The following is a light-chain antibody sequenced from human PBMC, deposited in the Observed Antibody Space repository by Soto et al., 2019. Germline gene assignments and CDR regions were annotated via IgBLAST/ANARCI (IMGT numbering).Light chain of an antibody. V-gene: IGKV1-39*01. J-gene: IGKJ5*01. CDR3: QQSYSTSGIT. CDR1: QSITNS. CDR2: DAS. Sequence: DIQMTQSPSSLSASVGDRVTITCRASQSITNSLNWYQQKPGKAPKLLIYDASSLQSGVPSRFSGSGSGTDFTLTISSLQPEDFATYYCQQSYSTSGITFGQGT.